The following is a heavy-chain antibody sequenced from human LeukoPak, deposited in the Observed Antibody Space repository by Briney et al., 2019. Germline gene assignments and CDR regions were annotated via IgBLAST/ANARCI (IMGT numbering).Heavy chain of an antibody. D-gene: IGHD5-18*01. CDR3: ARLQDTAMVDY. CDR2: IYYSGST. CDR1: GGSISSYY. V-gene: IGHV4-59*08. J-gene: IGHJ4*02. Sequence: PSETLSLTCTVSGGSISSYYWSWIRQPPGKGLEWIGYIYYSGSTYYNPSLKSRVTISVDTSKNQFSLKLSSVTAADTAVYYCARLQDTAMVDYWGQGTLVTVSS.